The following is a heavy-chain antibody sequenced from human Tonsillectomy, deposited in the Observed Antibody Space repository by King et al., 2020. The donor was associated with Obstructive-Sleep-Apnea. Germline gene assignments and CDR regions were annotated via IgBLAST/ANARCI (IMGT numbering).Heavy chain of an antibody. D-gene: IGHD6-19*01. CDR2: ISYDGSNK. Sequence: VQLVESGGGVVQPGRSLRLSCAASGFTFSSYAMHWVRQAPGKGLEWVALISYDGSNKYYADSVKGRFTISRDNSKNTLYLQMNSLRAEDTAVYYCARELEDSGWYGHYYYGMDVWGQGTTVTVSS. V-gene: IGHV3-30-3*01. CDR3: ARELEDSGWYGHYYYGMDV. J-gene: IGHJ6*02. CDR1: GFTFSSYA.